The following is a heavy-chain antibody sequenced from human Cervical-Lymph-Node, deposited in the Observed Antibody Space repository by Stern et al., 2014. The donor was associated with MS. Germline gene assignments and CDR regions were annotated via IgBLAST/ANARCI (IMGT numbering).Heavy chain of an antibody. D-gene: IGHD6-13*01. J-gene: IGHJ4*02. V-gene: IGHV3-74*02. CDR3: ARVVAAAGSR. Sequence: VQLVESGGGLVQPGGSLRLSCAASGFTFSSYWMHWVRQAPGKGLVWVSHINTDGSSTIYADSVKGRFTISRDNHKPTLNLEMNSLRADDTAVYYCARVVAAAGSRWGQGTLVTVSS. CDR2: INTDGSST. CDR1: GFTFSSYW.